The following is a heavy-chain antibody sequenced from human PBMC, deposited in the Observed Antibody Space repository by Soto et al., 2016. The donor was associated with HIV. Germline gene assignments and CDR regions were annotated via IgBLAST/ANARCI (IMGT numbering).Heavy chain of an antibody. V-gene: IGHV4-38-2*02. D-gene: IGHD4-4*01. CDR2: MYHRGNT. J-gene: IGHJ3*02. CDR3: ARVDGLQKATVSPDI. Sequence: QVQLEESGPGLVKSSETLTLTCSFSDYSMTRGAYWGWIRQPPGKGLEWIGSMYHRGNTYYNPSLRGRVTISEDTSKSQFSLKVISVTAADTAVYYCARVDGLQKATVSPDIWGQGTMVTVSS. CDR1: DYSMTRGAY.